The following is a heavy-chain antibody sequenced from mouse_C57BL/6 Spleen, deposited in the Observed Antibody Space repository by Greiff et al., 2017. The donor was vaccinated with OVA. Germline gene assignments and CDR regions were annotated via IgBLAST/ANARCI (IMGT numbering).Heavy chain of an antibody. Sequence: QVQLKESGAELARPGASVKLSCKASGYTFTSYGISWVKQRTGQGLEWIGEIYPRSGNTYYNEKFKGKATLTADKSSSTAYMELRSLTSEDSAVYFCAPFYYDYDDDYAMDYWGQGTSVTVSS. D-gene: IGHD2-4*01. CDR2: IYPRSGNT. J-gene: IGHJ4*01. CDR1: GYTFTSYG. V-gene: IGHV1-81*01. CDR3: APFYYDYDDDYAMDY.